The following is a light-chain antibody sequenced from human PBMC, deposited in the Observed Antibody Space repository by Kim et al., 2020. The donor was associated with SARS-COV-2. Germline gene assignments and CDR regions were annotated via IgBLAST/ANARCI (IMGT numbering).Light chain of an antibody. CDR2: GIN. J-gene: IGLJ2*01. Sequence: SSELTQDPAVSVALGQTVRITCQGDSLRNYYASWYQQRPGQAPLIVIYGINNRPSGIPDRFSGSRSGDTASLTIAGAQAEDEADYYCNSRDSSGNHMLFGGGTKVTVL. V-gene: IGLV3-19*01. CDR3: NSRDSSGNHML. CDR1: SLRNYY.